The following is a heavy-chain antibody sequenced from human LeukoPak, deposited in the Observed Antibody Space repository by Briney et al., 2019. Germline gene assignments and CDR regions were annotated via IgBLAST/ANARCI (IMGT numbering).Heavy chain of an antibody. V-gene: IGHV4-4*07. CDR3: ARGIAVAGLNWFDP. J-gene: IGHJ5*02. CDR1: GGSISSYY. D-gene: IGHD6-19*01. CDR2: IYTSGST. Sequence: SETLSLTCTVSGGSISSYYWSWIRQPAGKGLEWIGRIYTSGSTNYNPSLKSRVTMSVDTSKNQFSLKLSSVTAADTAVYYCARGIAVAGLNWFDPWGQGTLVTVSS.